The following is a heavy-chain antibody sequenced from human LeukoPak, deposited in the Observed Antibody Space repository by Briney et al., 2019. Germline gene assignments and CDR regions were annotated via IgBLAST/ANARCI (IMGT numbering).Heavy chain of an antibody. CDR3: ARYQYYDSSGYRTDAFDI. D-gene: IGHD3-22*01. CDR2: IYTSGST. V-gene: IGHV4-4*07. J-gene: IGHJ3*02. Sequence: SETLSLTCTVSGGSISSYYWSWIRQPAGKGLEWIGRIYTSGSTNYNPSLKSRVTMSVDTSKNQFSLKLSSVTAADTAVYYCARYQYYDSSGYRTDAFDIWGQGTMVTVSS. CDR1: GGSISSYY.